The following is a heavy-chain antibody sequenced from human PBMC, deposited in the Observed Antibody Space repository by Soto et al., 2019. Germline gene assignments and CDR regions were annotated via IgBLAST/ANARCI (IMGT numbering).Heavy chain of an antibody. D-gene: IGHD3-3*01. CDR2: ISAYNGNT. V-gene: IGHV1-18*01. CDR1: GYTFISYG. J-gene: IGHJ5*02. CDR3: ASVLRFLEWLLS. Sequence: SVKVTCKASGYTFISYGMSWVRQAPGQGLEWMGWISAYNGNTNYAQKVQGRVTMTTDTSTSTAYMELSSLRSEDTAVYYCASVLRFLEWLLSWGQGTLVTVSS.